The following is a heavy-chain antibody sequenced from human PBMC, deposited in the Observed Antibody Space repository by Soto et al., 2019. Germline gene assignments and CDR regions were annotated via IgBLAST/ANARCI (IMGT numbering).Heavy chain of an antibody. V-gene: IGHV4-34*01. CDR2: RSHSGGT. J-gene: IGHJ3*02. Sequence: QVQLQQWGAGLLKPSETLSLTCAVYGGSVSSGSYYWSWIRQPPGKGLEWIGERSHSGGTHFNPSLKSLVTISVDTSKNQFSLKMSFVTAADTALYYCARVERGTATTVVDAFDIWGPGTMVTVSS. CDR1: GGSVSSGSYY. D-gene: IGHD1-1*01. CDR3: ARVERGTATTVVDAFDI.